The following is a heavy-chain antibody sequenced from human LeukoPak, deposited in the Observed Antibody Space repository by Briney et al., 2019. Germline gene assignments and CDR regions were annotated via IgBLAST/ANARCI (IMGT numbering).Heavy chain of an antibody. D-gene: IGHD3-22*01. J-gene: IGHJ4*02. Sequence: PSETLSLTCTVSGGSISSSSYYWGWIRQPPGKGLEWIGSIYYSGSTYYNPSLKSRVTISVDTSKNQFSLKPSSVTAADTAVYYCARHVVYYDSSGYYLYYFDYWGQGTLVAVSS. CDR3: ARHVVYYDSSGYYLYYFDY. V-gene: IGHV4-39*01. CDR1: GGSISSSSYY. CDR2: IYYSGST.